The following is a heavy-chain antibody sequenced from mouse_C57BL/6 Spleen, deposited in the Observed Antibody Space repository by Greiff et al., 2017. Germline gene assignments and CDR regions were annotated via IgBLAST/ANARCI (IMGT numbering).Heavy chain of an antibody. CDR1: RYAFTNYL. Sequence: QVQLKQSGAELVRPGTSVKVSCKASRYAFTNYLIEWVKQRPGQGLEWIGVINPGSGGTNYNEKFKGKATLTADKSSSTAYMQLSSLTSEDSAVYFCARWDLITTVVAPGFAYWGQGTLVTVSA. CDR3: ARWDLITTVVAPGFAY. J-gene: IGHJ3*01. CDR2: INPGSGGT. D-gene: IGHD1-1*01. V-gene: IGHV1-54*01.